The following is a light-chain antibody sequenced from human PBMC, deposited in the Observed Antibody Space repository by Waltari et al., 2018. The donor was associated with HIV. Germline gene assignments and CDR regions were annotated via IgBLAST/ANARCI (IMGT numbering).Light chain of an antibody. CDR1: QSVLYSSDNTNY. Sequence: DIVLTQSPDSLAVPLGERATITCKSSQSVLYSSDNTNYLAWFQQKPGQPPKLLFYWASTRESGVPDRFTGSGSGTHFTLTITSMQAEDVAVYFCQQYYSTWTFGQGTKVEIK. J-gene: IGKJ1*01. V-gene: IGKV4-1*01. CDR3: QQYYSTWT. CDR2: WAS.